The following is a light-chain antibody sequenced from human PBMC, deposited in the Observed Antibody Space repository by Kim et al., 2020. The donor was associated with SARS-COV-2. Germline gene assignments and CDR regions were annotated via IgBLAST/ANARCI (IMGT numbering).Light chain of an antibody. CDR1: QSISSY. CDR2: DAS. Sequence: PGAGATLSCRASQSISSYLAWYQQRPGQPPRLLIFDASIRASGIPARFSGSGSGTDFTLTISGLEPEDFAVYYCQQRSNWPPKVTFGGGTKVDIK. J-gene: IGKJ4*01. V-gene: IGKV3-11*01. CDR3: QQRSNWPPKVT.